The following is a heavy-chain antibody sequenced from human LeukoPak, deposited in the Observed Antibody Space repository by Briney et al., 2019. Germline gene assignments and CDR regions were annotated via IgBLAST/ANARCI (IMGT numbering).Heavy chain of an antibody. D-gene: IGHD1-1*01. Sequence: ASVKVSCKASGYTFTSYAMHWVRQAPGQRLEWMGWINAGNGNTKYSQKFQGRVAITRDTSASTAYMELSSLRSEDTAVYYCARVGQHSTADYWGQGTLVTVSS. J-gene: IGHJ4*02. CDR1: GYTFTSYA. V-gene: IGHV1-3*01. CDR2: INAGNGNT. CDR3: ARVGQHSTADY.